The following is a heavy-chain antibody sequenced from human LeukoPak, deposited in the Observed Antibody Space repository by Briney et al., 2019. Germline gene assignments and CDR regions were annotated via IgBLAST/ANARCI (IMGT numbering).Heavy chain of an antibody. D-gene: IGHD6-19*01. Sequence: SETLSLTCAVSGGSINNYYWSWIRQPPGKGLEWIGYIYYSGSTNYNPSLKSRVTISVDTSKNQFSLKLSSVTAADTAVYYCARMYSSGFPNYYYIDYWGQGTLVTVSS. CDR3: ARMYSSGFPNYYYIDY. V-gene: IGHV4-59*01. J-gene: IGHJ4*02. CDR2: IYYSGST. CDR1: GGSINNYY.